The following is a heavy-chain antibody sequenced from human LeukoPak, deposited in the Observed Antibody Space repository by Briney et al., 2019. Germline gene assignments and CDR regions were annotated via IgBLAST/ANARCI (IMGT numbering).Heavy chain of an antibody. Sequence: PGGSLRLSCAASGFTFSSYGMHWVRQAPGKGLEWVAFIRYDGSNKYYADSVKGRFTISRDNSKNTLYLQMNSLRAEDTAVYYCAKDLAASGVFYLAFDIWGQGTMVTVSS. D-gene: IGHD2-15*01. CDR3: AKDLAASGVFYLAFDI. CDR1: GFTFSSYG. CDR2: IRYDGSNK. J-gene: IGHJ3*02. V-gene: IGHV3-30*02.